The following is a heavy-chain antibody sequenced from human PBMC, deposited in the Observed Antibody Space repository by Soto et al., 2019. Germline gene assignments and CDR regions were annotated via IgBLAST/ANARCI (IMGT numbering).Heavy chain of an antibody. D-gene: IGHD6-19*01. CDR2: ISGSGGST. Sequence: GGSLRLSCAASGFTFSSYAMSWVRQAPGKGLEWVSAISGSGGSTYYADSVKGRFTISRDNSKNTLYLQMNSLRAEDTAVYYCAKTIAVAGTRGSDYWGQGTMVTVSS. CDR1: GFTFSSYA. V-gene: IGHV3-23*01. J-gene: IGHJ4*02. CDR3: AKTIAVAGTRGSDY.